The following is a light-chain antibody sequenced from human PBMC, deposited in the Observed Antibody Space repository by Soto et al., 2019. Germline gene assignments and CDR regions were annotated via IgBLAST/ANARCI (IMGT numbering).Light chain of an antibody. CDR1: SSNIGAGYD. V-gene: IGLV1-40*01. CDR3: QSYDSSLSGVV. J-gene: IGLJ2*01. Sequence: QSVLTQPPSVSWAPGKRVTISCTGSSSNIGAGYDVHWYQQLPGTAPKLLIYGNSNRPSGVPDRFSGSKSGTSASLAITGLQAEDEADYYCQSYDSSLSGVVFGGGTKLTVL. CDR2: GNS.